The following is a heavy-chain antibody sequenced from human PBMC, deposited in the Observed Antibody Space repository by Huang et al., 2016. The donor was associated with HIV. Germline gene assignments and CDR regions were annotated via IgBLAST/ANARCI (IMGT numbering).Heavy chain of an antibody. CDR2: ISYDAKTK. Sequence: QVQLVESGGGVVQPGRSLRLSCAASGFTFSRYGMHWVRQAPGKGLEGVAVISYDAKTKYYADSVKGRFSISRDNSKTTVYLQLNSLRLEDTAVYYCAKGGSAAAVLDFWGQGTLVTVSS. CDR1: GFTFSRYG. J-gene: IGHJ4*02. V-gene: IGHV3-30*18. CDR3: AKGGSAAAVLDF. D-gene: IGHD6-13*01.